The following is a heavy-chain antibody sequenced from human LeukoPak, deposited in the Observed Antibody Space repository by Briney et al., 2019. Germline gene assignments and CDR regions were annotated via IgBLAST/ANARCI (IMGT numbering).Heavy chain of an antibody. CDR2: INNDGSIT. Sequence: GGSLRLSCAASGFTFSSEWMHWVRQAPAKGLVWVSRINNDGSITTYADSVKGRFTISRDNAKNTLYLQMNSLRAEDTAVYYCASAVGGNGDNWGQGTLVTVSS. CDR1: GFTFSSEW. J-gene: IGHJ4*02. V-gene: IGHV3-74*03. CDR3: ASAVGGNGDN. D-gene: IGHD4-23*01.